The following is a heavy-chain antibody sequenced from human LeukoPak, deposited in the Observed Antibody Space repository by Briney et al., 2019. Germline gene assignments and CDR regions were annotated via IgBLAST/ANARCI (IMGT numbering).Heavy chain of an antibody. CDR2: INHSGST. CDR1: GGSFSGYY. CDR3: AREGSSGRVAEAFDY. D-gene: IGHD3-16*01. J-gene: IGHJ4*02. V-gene: IGHV4-34*01. Sequence: SETLSLTCAVYGGSFSGYYWSWIRQPPGKGLEWIGEINHSGSTNYNPSLKSRVTISVDTSKNQFSLKLGSVTAADTAVYYCAREGSSGRVAEAFDYWGQGTLVTVSS.